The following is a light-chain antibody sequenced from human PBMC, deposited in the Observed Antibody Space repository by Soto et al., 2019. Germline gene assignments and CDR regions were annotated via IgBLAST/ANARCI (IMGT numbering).Light chain of an antibody. Sequence: EIVMTQSPATLSVSPGEWATLSCRASQSVRSNLAWYQQRPGQAPRLLIYAASTRATGIPARFSGGGSGTEFTLIIDSLQSEDFAVYYCQQYNNWPRTFGQGTK. CDR3: QQYNNWPRT. V-gene: IGKV3-15*01. CDR1: QSVRSN. J-gene: IGKJ1*01. CDR2: AAS.